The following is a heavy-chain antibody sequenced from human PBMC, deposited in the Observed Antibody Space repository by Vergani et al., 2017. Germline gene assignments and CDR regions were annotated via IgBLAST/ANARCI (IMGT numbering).Heavy chain of an antibody. CDR3: AKGLEDCPNGACYSAYFGY. V-gene: IGHV1-69*01. D-gene: IGHD2-8*01. CDR2: IIPIFGTA. J-gene: IGHJ4*02. Sequence: QVQLVQSGAEVKKPGSSVKVSCKASGGTFSSYAISWVRQAPGQGLEWMGGIIPIFGTANYAQKFQGRVTITADESTSTAYMELSSLRSEDTAVYYCAKGLEDCPNGACYSAYFGYWGQGTLVTVSS. CDR1: GGTFSSYA.